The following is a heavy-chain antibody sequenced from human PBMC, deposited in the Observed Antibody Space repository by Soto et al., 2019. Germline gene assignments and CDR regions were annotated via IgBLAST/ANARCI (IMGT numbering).Heavy chain of an antibody. CDR2: IIPILGIA. V-gene: IGHV1-69*02. D-gene: IGHD2-15*01. Sequence: GASVKVSCKASGGTFSSYTISWVRQAPGQGLEWMGRIIPILGIANYAQKLQGRVTITADKSTSTAYMELSSLRSEDTAVYYCARGVTYCSGGSCSNEYFQHWGQGTLVTVSS. CDR3: ARGVTYCSGGSCSNEYFQH. J-gene: IGHJ1*01. CDR1: GGTFSSYT.